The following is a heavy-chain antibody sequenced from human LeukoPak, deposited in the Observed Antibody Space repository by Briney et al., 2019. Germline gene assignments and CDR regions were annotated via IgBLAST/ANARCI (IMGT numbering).Heavy chain of an antibody. CDR3: ARHPGKVTNDWYFDL. J-gene: IGHJ2*01. V-gene: IGHV1-2*02. Sequence: AAVKVSCKASGYTFTGYYMHLVRQAPGQGLELMGWISTNSGGTNYAQKFQGRVTMTRDTSITTAYIELSRLSSDDTDVYYCARHPGKVTNDWYFDLWGRGTLVTVSS. CDR1: GYTFTGYY. CDR2: ISTNSGGT. D-gene: IGHD4-23*01.